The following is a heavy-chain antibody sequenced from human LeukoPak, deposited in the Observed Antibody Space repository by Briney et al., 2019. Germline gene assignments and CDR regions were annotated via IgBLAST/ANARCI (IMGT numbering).Heavy chain of an antibody. Sequence: SETLSLTCAVYGGSFSGYYWSWIRQPPGKGLEWIGEINHSGSTNYNPSLKSRVTISVDTSKNQFSLKLSSVTAADTAVYYCARGGYGDYVWFDPWAQGTLVTVSS. D-gene: IGHD4-17*01. CDR2: INHSGST. J-gene: IGHJ5*02. CDR1: GGSFSGYY. V-gene: IGHV4-34*01. CDR3: ARGGYGDYVWFDP.